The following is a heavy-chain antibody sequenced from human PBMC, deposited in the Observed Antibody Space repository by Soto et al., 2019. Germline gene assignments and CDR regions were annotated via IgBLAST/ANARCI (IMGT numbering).Heavy chain of an antibody. Sequence: QVHLVQSGAEVKKPGASVKVSRKASGYTFTSYGITWVRQAPGQGHEWMGWISAHNGNTDYAQKRQGRVIVTRDTSTSTAYVALRSLRSDDAAVYYCARGRYGDYWGQGALVTVSS. CDR2: ISAHNGNT. J-gene: IGHJ4*02. V-gene: IGHV1-18*01. D-gene: IGHD1-1*01. CDR1: GYTFTSYG. CDR3: ARGRYGDY.